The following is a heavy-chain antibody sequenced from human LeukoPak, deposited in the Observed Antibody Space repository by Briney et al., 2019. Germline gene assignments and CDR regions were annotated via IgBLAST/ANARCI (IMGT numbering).Heavy chain of an antibody. CDR1: GGTFSSYA. J-gene: IGHJ4*02. CDR2: MNPNSGNT. Sequence: ASVKVSCKASGGTFSSYAISWVRQAPGQGLEWMGWMNPNSGNTGYAQKFQGRVTITRNTSISTAYMELSSLRSEDTAVYYCARGPYYGSGSYSARFDYWGQGTLVTVSS. V-gene: IGHV1-8*03. D-gene: IGHD3-10*01. CDR3: ARGPYYGSGSYSARFDY.